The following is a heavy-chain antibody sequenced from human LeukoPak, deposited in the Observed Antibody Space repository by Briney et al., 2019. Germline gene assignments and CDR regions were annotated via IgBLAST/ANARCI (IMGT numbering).Heavy chain of an antibody. CDR2: ISGSGGST. D-gene: IGHD3-10*01. CDR3: AKDERGITMVQGVNY. CDR1: GFTFSSYA. Sequence: GGSLRLSCAASGFTFSSYAMSWVRQAPGKGLEWVSDISGSGGSTYYADSVKGRFTISRDNSKNTLYLQMNSLRAEDTAVYYCAKDERGITMVQGVNYWGQGTLVTVSS. V-gene: IGHV3-23*01. J-gene: IGHJ4*02.